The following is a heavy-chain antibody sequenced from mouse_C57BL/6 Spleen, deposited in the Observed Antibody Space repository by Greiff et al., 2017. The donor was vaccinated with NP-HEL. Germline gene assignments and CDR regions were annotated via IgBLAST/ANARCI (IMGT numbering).Heavy chain of an antibody. CDR2: FYPGSGSI. J-gene: IGHJ1*03. Sequence: VKLVESGAELVKPGASVKLSCKASGYTFTEYTIHWVKQRSGQGLEWIGWFYPGSGSIKYNEKFKDKATLTADKSSSTVYMELSRLTSEDSAVYFCARHEGYYYGSSWYFDVWGTGTTVTVSS. D-gene: IGHD1-1*01. V-gene: IGHV1-62-2*01. CDR3: ARHEGYYYGSSWYFDV. CDR1: GYTFTEYT.